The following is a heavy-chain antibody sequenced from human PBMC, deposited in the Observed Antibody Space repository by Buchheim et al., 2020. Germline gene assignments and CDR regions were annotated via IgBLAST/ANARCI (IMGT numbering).Heavy chain of an antibody. Sequence: QVQLVESGGGVVQPGRSLRLSCADSGFTFSSYAMHWVRQAPGKGLEWVAVISYDGSNKYYADSVTGRLTISRDNSTNTLYLQMNSLRAEDTAVYYCARDLFGYYYDSSGYYPGDYWGQGTL. CDR3: ARDLFGYYYDSSGYYPGDY. CDR2: ISYDGSNK. V-gene: IGHV3-30-3*01. CDR1: GFTFSSYA. D-gene: IGHD3-22*01. J-gene: IGHJ4*02.